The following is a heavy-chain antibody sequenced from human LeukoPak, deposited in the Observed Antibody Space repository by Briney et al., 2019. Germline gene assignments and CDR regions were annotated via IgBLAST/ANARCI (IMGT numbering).Heavy chain of an antibody. Sequence: GGSLRLSCAASGFTVSSNYMSWVRQAPGKGLEWVSVIYSGGSTYYADSVKGRFTVSRDNSKNTLYLQMNSLRAEDTAVYYCAAVVTAMFDYWGQGTLVTVSS. CDR3: AAVVTAMFDY. CDR2: IYSGGST. D-gene: IGHD2-21*02. V-gene: IGHV3-66*01. CDR1: GFTVSSNY. J-gene: IGHJ4*02.